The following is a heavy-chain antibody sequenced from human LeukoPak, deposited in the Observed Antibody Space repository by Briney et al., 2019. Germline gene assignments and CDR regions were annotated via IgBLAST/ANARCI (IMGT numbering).Heavy chain of an antibody. V-gene: IGHV1-2*02. Sequence: ASVTVSCKASGYTFTGYYIHWARQAPGQGLEWMGWINPHSGGTNYVQKFQGGVTMTRDTSITTAYMELSSLRSDDTAVYYCARGRDYGDYDAGLGDFDYWGQGTLVTVSS. CDR3: ARGRDYGDYDAGLGDFDY. CDR2: INPHSGGT. J-gene: IGHJ4*02. D-gene: IGHD4-17*01. CDR1: GYTFTGYY.